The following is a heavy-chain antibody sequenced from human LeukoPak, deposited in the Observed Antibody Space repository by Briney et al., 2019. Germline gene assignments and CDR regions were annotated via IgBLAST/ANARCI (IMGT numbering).Heavy chain of an antibody. Sequence: ASGKVSCKASGYTFTGYYMHWVRQAPGQGLEWMGWINPNSGGTNYAQKFQGRVTMTRDTSISTAYMELSRLRSDDTAVYYCARVGYYYDSSGYYGMGYYYMDVWGKGTTVTVSS. CDR3: ARVGYYYDSSGYYGMGYYYMDV. V-gene: IGHV1-2*02. CDR1: GYTFTGYY. CDR2: INPNSGGT. D-gene: IGHD3-22*01. J-gene: IGHJ6*03.